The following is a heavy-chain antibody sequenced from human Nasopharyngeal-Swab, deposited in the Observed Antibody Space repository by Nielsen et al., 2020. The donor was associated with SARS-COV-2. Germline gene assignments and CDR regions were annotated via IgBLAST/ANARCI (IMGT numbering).Heavy chain of an antibody. CDR3: ARANPEPSTSSGWYGRLVHYFDY. V-gene: IGHV4-4*02. J-gene: IGHJ4*02. CDR2: IYHSGST. D-gene: IGHD6-19*01. Sequence: IRQHPGKGLEWIGEIYHSGSTNYNPSLKSRVTISVDKSKNQFSLKLSSVTAADTAVYYCARANPEPSTSSGWYGRLVHYFDYWGQGTLVTVSS.